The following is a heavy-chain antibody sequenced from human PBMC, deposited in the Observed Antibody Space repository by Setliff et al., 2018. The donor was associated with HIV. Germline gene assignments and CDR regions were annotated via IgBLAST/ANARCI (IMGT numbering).Heavy chain of an antibody. Sequence: LSLTCTVSGGFISNNSYYWGWVRQPPGKGLELIGNLFYNGNTYYNPSLKSRVTISVDTSKNQFSLKLSSVTAADTAIYFCARQFRYPNRAVAGVDYWGQGTLVTVSS. J-gene: IGHJ4*02. CDR1: GGFISNNSYY. V-gene: IGHV4-39*01. CDR3: ARQFRYPNRAVAGVDY. CDR2: LFYNGNT. D-gene: IGHD6-19*01.